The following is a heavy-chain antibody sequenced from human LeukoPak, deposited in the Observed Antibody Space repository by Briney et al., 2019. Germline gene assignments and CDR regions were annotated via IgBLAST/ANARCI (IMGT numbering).Heavy chain of an antibody. CDR1: GITLSNYG. CDR2: ISDSAGRT. J-gene: IGHJ4*02. CDR3: AKRGVVIRVILVGFHKEAYYFDS. D-gene: IGHD3-22*01. V-gene: IGHV3-23*01. Sequence: GGSLRLSCAVSGITLSNYGMSWVRQAPGKGLEWVAGISDSAGRTKYADSVKGGFTISRDNPKNTLYLQMNSLRAEDTAVYFCAKRGVVIRVILVGFHKEAYYFDSWGQGALVTVSS.